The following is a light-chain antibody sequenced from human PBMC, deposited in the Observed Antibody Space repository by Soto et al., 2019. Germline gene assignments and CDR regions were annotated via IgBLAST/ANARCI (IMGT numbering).Light chain of an antibody. CDR2: ATS. Sequence: EIVLTQSPATLSVSPGERATLSCRASQSVGNNFAWYQQKPGQAPRLLIFATSTRATGVPARFSGSGSGTEVTLHISSLQSEDFVVYYCQQYGDGPLTFVGGAKVEIE. CDR1: QSVGNN. V-gene: IGKV3-15*01. CDR3: QQYGDGPLT. J-gene: IGKJ4*01.